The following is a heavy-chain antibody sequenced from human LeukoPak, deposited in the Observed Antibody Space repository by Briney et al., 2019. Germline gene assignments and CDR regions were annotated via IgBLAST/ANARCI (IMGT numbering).Heavy chain of an antibody. Sequence: GGSLRPSCVASGFPVSRNYMNWVRQAPGKGVGWVSVIYNGGTTYYADSVKGRFTISRDNSKNTLYLHMNRLRAEDTAVYYCARDYGDYGRQIWGQGTMVTVSS. CDR1: GFPVSRNY. V-gene: IGHV3-53*01. CDR2: IYNGGTT. CDR3: ARDYGDYGRQI. D-gene: IGHD4-17*01. J-gene: IGHJ3*02.